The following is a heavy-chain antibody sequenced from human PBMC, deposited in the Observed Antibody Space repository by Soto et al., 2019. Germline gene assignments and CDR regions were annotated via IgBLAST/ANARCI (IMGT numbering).Heavy chain of an antibody. Sequence: SETLSLTCSVSGGSIRSYYWSWIRQSPEKGLEWIGYFYHSGNSNYNPSPKSRVTISVDTSKNQLSLSLRSVTAADTAVYFCARISSVDPYGYVNGGLDVWGQGTTVTVSS. CDR1: GGSIRSYY. CDR2: FYHSGNS. CDR3: ARISSVDPYGYVNGGLDV. J-gene: IGHJ6*02. D-gene: IGHD5-18*01. V-gene: IGHV4-59*01.